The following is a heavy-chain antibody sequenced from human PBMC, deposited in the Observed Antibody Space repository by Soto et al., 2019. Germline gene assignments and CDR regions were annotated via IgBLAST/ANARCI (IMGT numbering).Heavy chain of an antibody. J-gene: IGHJ5*01. CDR1: GGSISSTNW. D-gene: IGHD6-13*01. CDR2: IYHSGST. Sequence: SETLSLTCAVSGGSISSTNWWSWVRQPPGKGLEWIGEIYHSGSTNYNPSLKSRVTISVDKSKSQFSLKPSFVTAADTAIYYCARLGVAAAVDWWFDPWGQGILVTVSS. V-gene: IGHV4-4*02. CDR3: ARLGVAAAVDWWFDP.